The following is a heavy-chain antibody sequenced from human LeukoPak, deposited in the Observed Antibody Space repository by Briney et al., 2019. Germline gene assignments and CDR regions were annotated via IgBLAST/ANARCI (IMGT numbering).Heavy chain of an antibody. CDR3: ALYDFWIGYYTFDY. CDR2: INPNSGGT. V-gene: IGHV1-2*02. Sequence: ASVKVSCKASGYTFTGYYMHWVRQAPGQGLEWMGWINPNSGGTNYAQKFQGRVTMTRDTSISTAYMELSRLRSDDTAVYYCALYDFWIGYYTFDYWGQGTLVTVSS. D-gene: IGHD3-3*01. CDR1: GYTFTGYY. J-gene: IGHJ4*02.